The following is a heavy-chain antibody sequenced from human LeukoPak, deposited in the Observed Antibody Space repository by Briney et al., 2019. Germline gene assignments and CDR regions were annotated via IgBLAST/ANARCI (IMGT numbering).Heavy chain of an antibody. V-gene: IGHV4-34*01. D-gene: IGHD3-10*01. CDR1: GGSFSGYY. Sequence: SGTLSLTCAVYGGSFSGYYWSWIRQPPGKGLEWIGDINHSGSTNYNPSLKSRVTISVDTSKNQFSLKLSYVTAADTAVYYCARGRALITMVRGVPFDAFYIWGQGTMVTVSS. J-gene: IGHJ3*02. CDR2: INHSGST. CDR3: ARGRALITMVRGVPFDAFYI.